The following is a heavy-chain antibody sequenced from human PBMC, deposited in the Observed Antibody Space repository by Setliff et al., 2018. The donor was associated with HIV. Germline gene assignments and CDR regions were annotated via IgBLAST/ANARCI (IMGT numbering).Heavy chain of an antibody. CDR2: INHSGST. CDR1: GGSFSSYY. D-gene: IGHD1-1*01. Sequence: PSETLSLTCAVYGGSFSSYYWSWIRQPPGKGLEWIEEINHSGSTNYNPSLKSRVTISVDTSKNQFSLKVSSVTAADTAVYYCARERSLITNRRYFDSWGQGTQVTVSS. CDR3: ARERSLITNRRYFDS. J-gene: IGHJ4*02. V-gene: IGHV4-34*01.